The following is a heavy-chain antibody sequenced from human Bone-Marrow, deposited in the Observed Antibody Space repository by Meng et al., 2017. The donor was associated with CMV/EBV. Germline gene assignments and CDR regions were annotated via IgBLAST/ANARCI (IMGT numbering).Heavy chain of an antibody. CDR3: ARGTTLGAREDY. CDR1: GYTFTDFY. J-gene: IGHJ4*02. V-gene: IGHV1-2*02. CDR2: INPNSGDT. Sequence: ASVKVSCKASGYTFTDFYMHWVRQAPGQGLQWMGWINPNSGDTNYAQKFQGRVTMTRDTSISTAYMELNSLRSDDTAVYYCARGTTLGAREDYWGQGPLVPVPS. D-gene: IGHD4-11*01.